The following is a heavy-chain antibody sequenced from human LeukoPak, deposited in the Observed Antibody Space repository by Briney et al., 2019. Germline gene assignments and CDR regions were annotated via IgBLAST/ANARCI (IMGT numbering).Heavy chain of an antibody. D-gene: IGHD6-13*01. V-gene: IGHV3-23*01. Sequence: GGSLRLSCAASGFTFSSYAMSWVRQAPGKGLEWVSAISGSGGSTYYADSVKGRFTISRDNSKNTLYLQMNSLRAEDTAVYYCAKAPRPYSSSYDTFYFDYWGQGILVTVSS. CDR3: AKAPRPYSSSYDTFYFDY. CDR2: ISGSGGST. CDR1: GFTFSSYA. J-gene: IGHJ4*02.